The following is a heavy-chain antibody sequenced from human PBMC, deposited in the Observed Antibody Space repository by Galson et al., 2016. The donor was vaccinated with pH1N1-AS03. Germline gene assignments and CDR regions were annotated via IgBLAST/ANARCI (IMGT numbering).Heavy chain of an antibody. CDR3: ARHATTRSEVFGVPFYHYYYTDV. CDR1: GDSISSNHW. V-gene: IGHV4-4*02. J-gene: IGHJ6*03. D-gene: IGHD3-3*01. Sequence: SETLSLTCAVSGDSISSNHWWTWVRQPPGKGLEWIAEIYHNGNSNYNPTLKSRVSMSVDTSKNQFSLSLSSVTAADTAVYYCARHATTRSEVFGVPFYHYYYTDVWGKGTTVTVSS. CDR2: IYHNGNS.